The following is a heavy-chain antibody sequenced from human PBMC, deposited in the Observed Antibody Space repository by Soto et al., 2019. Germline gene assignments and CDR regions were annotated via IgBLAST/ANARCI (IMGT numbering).Heavy chain of an antibody. V-gene: IGHV4-30-4*01. CDR1: GGSISSGDYY. J-gene: IGHJ6*02. D-gene: IGHD3-10*01. CDR2: IYYSGST. Sequence: QVQLQESGPGLVKPSQTLSLTCTVSGGSISSGDYYWSWIRQPPGKGLEWIGYIYYSGSTYYNPSLKSRVTISVDTSKNQFSLKLSSVTAADTAVYYCARLVRGVIIHPSPNYYYYGMDVWGQGTTVTVSS. CDR3: ARLVRGVIIHPSPNYYYYGMDV.